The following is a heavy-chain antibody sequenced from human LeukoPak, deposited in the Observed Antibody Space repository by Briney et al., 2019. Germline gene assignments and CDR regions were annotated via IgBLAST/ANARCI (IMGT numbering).Heavy chain of an antibody. V-gene: IGHV3-30*04. CDR1: GFSFSNYA. J-gene: IGHJ4*02. Sequence: GGSLRLSCATSGFSFSNYAMHWLRQAPGKGLEWVTVIPYDGNNKYYADSVKGRFTISRDKSKNSLSVQMNSLSAEDTAVYYCARAPYSSSWSSPIDYWGQGTLVTVSS. D-gene: IGHD6-13*01. CDR3: ARAPYSSSWSSPIDY. CDR2: IPYDGNNK.